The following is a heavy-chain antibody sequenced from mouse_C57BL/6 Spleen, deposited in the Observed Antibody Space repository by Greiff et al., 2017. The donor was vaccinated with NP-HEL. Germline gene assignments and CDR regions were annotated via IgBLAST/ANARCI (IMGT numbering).Heavy chain of an antibody. CDR1: GYAFTNYL. V-gene: IGHV1-54*01. Sequence: QVQLQQSGAELVRPGTSVKVSCKASGYAFTNYLIEWVKQRPGQGLEWIGVINPGSGGTNYNEKFKGKATLTADKSSSTAYMQLSSRTSEDSAVYFGARGGELGLKFAYWGQGTLVTVSA. CDR3: ARGGELGLKFAY. J-gene: IGHJ3*01. CDR2: INPGSGGT. D-gene: IGHD4-1*01.